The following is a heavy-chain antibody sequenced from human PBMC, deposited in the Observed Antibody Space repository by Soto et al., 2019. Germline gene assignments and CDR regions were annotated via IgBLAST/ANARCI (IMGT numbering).Heavy chain of an antibody. V-gene: IGHV4-34*01. CDR1: GGSFSGYY. Sequence: QVQLQQWGAGLLKPSETLSLTCAVYGGSFSGYYWSWIRQPPGKGLEWIGEINHSGSTNYNPSLKSRVTISVDTPKNQFSLKLSSVTAADTAVYYCARGRKAAGYYYGMDVWGQGTTVTVSS. J-gene: IGHJ6*02. CDR3: ARGRKAAGYYYGMDV. D-gene: IGHD6-13*01. CDR2: INHSGST.